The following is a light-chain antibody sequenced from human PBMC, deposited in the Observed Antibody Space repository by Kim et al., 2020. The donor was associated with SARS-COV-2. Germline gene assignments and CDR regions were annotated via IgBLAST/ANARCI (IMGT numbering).Light chain of an antibody. CDR2: EDN. J-gene: IGLJ1*01. CDR3: QAWDINTYV. Sequence: SVSPGQTATITCSGEILKNTYPSWFQQRPGRSPELIIYEDNKRPSGIPDRFSGSKSGDTATLTICGTQEMDEADYYCQAWDINTYVFGPGTKVTVL. V-gene: IGLV3-1*01. CDR1: ILKNTY.